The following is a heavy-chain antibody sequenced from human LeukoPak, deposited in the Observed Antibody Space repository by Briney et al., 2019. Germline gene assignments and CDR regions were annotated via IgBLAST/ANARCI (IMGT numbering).Heavy chain of an antibody. CDR3: ARDVGYCTSTNCQLHYFDY. CDR1: GFTFSAYS. V-gene: IGHV3-21*01. J-gene: IGHJ4*02. Sequence: GGSLRLSCAASGFTFSAYSMNWVRQAPGKGLEWVSSTSSSSSYIYYADSVKGRFTISRDNAKNSLYLQMNSLRAEDTAVYYCARDVGYCTSTNCQLHYFDYWGQGTLVTVSS. CDR2: TSSSSSYI. D-gene: IGHD2-2*01.